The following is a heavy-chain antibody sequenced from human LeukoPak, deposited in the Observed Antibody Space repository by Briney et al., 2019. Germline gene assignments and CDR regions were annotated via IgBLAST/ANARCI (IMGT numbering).Heavy chain of an antibody. CDR3: AKGHSSWYNSGSYVDY. V-gene: IGHV3-66*01. J-gene: IGHJ4*02. D-gene: IGHD6-13*01. CDR1: GFTVSSNY. Sequence: GGSLRLSCAASGFTVSSNYMSWVRQAPGKGLEWVSVIYSGGSTYYADSVKGRFAISRDNSKNTLYLQMNSLRAEDTAVYYCAKGHSSWYNSGSYVDYWGQGTLVTVSS. CDR2: IYSGGST.